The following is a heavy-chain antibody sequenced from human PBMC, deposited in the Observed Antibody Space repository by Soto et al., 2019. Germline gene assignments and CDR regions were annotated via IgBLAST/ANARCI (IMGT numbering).Heavy chain of an antibody. V-gene: IGHV3-21*01. CDR1: GFTFSSYS. CDR3: ARCSSTSCYGFDY. J-gene: IGHJ4*02. CDR2: ISSSSSYI. Sequence: GGSLRLSCAASGFTFSSYSMNWVRQAPGKGLEWVSSISSSSSYIYYADSVKGRFTISRDNAKNSLYLQMNSLRAEDTAVYYCARCSSTSCYGFDYWGRGTLVTVSS. D-gene: IGHD2-2*01.